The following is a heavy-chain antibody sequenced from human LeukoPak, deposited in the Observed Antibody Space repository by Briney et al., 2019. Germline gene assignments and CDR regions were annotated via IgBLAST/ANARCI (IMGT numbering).Heavy chain of an antibody. CDR2: ISGSGGST. V-gene: IGHV3-23*01. J-gene: IGHJ4*02. CDR3: AKGIYSSGWFDY. Sequence: GGSLRLSCAASGFTFSSYAMSWVRQAPGKGLEWVSAISGSGGSTYYADSVKGRFTISRDNSKNTLYLQMNSLRAEDAAVYYCAKGIYSSGWFDYWGQGTLVTVSS. CDR1: GFTFSSYA. D-gene: IGHD6-19*01.